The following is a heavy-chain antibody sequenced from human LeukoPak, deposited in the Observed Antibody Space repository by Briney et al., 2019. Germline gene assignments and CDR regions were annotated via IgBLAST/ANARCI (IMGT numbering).Heavy chain of an antibody. Sequence: GGSLRLSCAASGFTFSNYAMSWVRQAPGKGLEWVSIISASGGSTYYADSVKGRFTISRDNSKNTLYLQVNSLRAEDTAVYYCAKGRDGYNSGFDYWGQGTLATVSS. J-gene: IGHJ4*02. V-gene: IGHV3-23*01. CDR3: AKGRDGYNSGFDY. D-gene: IGHD5-24*01. CDR1: GFTFSNYA. CDR2: ISASGGST.